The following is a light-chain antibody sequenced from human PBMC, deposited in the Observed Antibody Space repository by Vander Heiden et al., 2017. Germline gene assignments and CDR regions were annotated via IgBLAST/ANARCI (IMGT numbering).Light chain of an antibody. Sequence: DNPMTQSPSSLSASVGDRVTITCRASLNINSYLNWYQLKPGRAPTLLIYDTSSLQSGVPSRFSGSGSGTDFSLTISSLQPEDSSTYYCQQSYTTPRTFGRGTKVEIK. J-gene: IGKJ1*01. V-gene: IGKV1-39*01. CDR3: QQSYTTPRT. CDR1: LNINSY. CDR2: DTS.